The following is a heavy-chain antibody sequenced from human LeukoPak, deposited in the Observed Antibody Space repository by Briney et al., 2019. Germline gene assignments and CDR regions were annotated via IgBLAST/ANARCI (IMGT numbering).Heavy chain of an antibody. CDR2: ISSDGRNK. CDR3: ARDRKYYFDY. V-gene: IGHV3-30*04. CDR1: GFTFTSFS. Sequence: PGGSLRLSCSASGFTFTSFSLHWVRLAPGKGLEWVAFISSDGRNKFSADSVRARFTISRDNSNNMLYLQMNSLRTEDTAVYYRARDRKYYFDYWGQGTLVTVSS. J-gene: IGHJ4*02.